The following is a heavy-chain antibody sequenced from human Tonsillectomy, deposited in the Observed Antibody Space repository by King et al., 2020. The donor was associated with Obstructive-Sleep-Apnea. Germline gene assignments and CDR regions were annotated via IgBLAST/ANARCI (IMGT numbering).Heavy chain of an antibody. CDR1: GGSIISSRYY. Sequence: LQLQESGPGLVKPSETLSLTSTFSGGSIISSRYYLGWIRRPPGKGLEWIGSIYYSGSTNYNPSLKSRVTISLETSKNQFSLKLSSVTAADTAVYYCASLEASYDYWGQGTLVTVSS. V-gene: IGHV4-39*07. CDR3: ASLEASYDY. CDR2: IYYSGST. D-gene: IGHD6-6*01. J-gene: IGHJ4*02.